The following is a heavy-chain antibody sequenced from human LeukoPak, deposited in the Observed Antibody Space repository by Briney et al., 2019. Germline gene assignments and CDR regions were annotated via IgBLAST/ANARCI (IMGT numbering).Heavy chain of an antibody. CDR1: GFTFSSYS. D-gene: IGHD3-10*01. CDR2: ISRSSSTI. J-gene: IGHJ3*02. V-gene: IGHV3-48*04. Sequence: PGGSVRLSCAAWGFTFSSYSMNGVREARGEGGEGVSYISRSSSTIYYADSVKGRFTISSDTAKNSLYLQMNSLRAEATAVYYCATDYRSLVWGYYGSGSSDAFDIWGQGTMVTVSS. CDR3: ATDYRSLVWGYYGSGSSDAFDI.